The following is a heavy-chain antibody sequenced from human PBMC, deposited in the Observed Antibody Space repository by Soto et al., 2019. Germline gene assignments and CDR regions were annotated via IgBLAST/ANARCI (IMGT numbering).Heavy chain of an antibody. V-gene: IGHV3-23*01. CDR2: ISASGIST. CDR1: GFTFSSYA. D-gene: IGHD5-12*01. Sequence: GGSLRLSCAVSGFTFSSYAMSWVRQAPGKGLEWVSAISASGISTYHADSVKGRFTISRDNSKNILYLHMNSLRVDDTAVYHCAKVQGPGCEFDSWGQGTLVTVSS. J-gene: IGHJ4*02. CDR3: AKVQGPGCEFDS.